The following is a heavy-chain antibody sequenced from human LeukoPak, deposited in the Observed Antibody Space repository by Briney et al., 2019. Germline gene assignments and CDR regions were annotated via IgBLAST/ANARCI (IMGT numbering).Heavy chain of an antibody. CDR3: ARSRDGYNQNTPLFY. J-gene: IGHJ4*02. V-gene: IGHV4-59*01. CDR2: IYYSGST. CDR1: GDSISSYY. D-gene: IGHD5-24*01. Sequence: PSETLSLTCNVSGDSISSYYWSWIRQPPGKGLEWIGHIYYSGSTNYNPSLKSRVTISVDTSKNQFSLKMSSVPAADTAVYYCARSRDGYNQNTPLFYWGQGTLVTVSS.